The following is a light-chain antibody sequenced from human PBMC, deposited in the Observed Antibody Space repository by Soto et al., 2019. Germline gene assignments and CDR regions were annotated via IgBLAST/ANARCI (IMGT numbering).Light chain of an antibody. CDR2: DTS. Sequence: IVMTQSPDTLSVSPGDRVTLSCRASQSVDINLAWYQQKPGQSPRLLIYDTSNRATGIPARFSGSGSGTDFTLTISSLEPEDFAVYYCQQRSNWLFGPGTKVDIK. V-gene: IGKV3-11*01. J-gene: IGKJ3*01. CDR3: QQRSNWL. CDR1: QSVDIN.